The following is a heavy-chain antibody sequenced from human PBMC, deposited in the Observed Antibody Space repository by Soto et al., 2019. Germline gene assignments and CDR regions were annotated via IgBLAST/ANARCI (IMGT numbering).Heavy chain of an antibody. V-gene: IGHV3-7*04. CDR2: IKQDGSEK. CDR3: LRDISYWYSTSYTYDY. J-gene: IGHJ4*02. Sequence: EVQLVESGGGLVQPGGSLRLSCAASGFTFSSYWMSWVRQAPGKGLEWVANIKQDGSEKYYVDSVKGRFTISRDNAKNTLHLQMNSLRAEDTAVYYCLRDISYWYSTSYTYDYWGQGTLVTVSS. CDR1: GFTFSSYW. D-gene: IGHD1-26*01.